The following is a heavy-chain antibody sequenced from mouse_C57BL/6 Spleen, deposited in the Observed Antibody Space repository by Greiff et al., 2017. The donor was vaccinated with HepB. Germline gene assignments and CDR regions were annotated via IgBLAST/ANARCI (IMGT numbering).Heavy chain of an antibody. Sequence: QVQLQQSGPELVKPGASVKLSCKASGYTFTSYDINWVKQRPGQGLEWIGWIYPRDGSTKYNEKFKGKATLNVDTSSSTAYMELHSLTSEDSAVYFCARGKAYYSNYEGYFDVWGTGTTVTVSS. CDR2: IYPRDGST. J-gene: IGHJ1*03. CDR3: ARGKAYYSNYEGYFDV. D-gene: IGHD2-5*01. V-gene: IGHV1-85*01. CDR1: GYTFTSYD.